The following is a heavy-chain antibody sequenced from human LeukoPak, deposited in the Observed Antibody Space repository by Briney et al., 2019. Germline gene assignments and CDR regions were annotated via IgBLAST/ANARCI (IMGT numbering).Heavy chain of an antibody. CDR3: ARDGGGDIVVVPAVDFDY. D-gene: IGHD2-2*01. J-gene: IGHJ4*02. CDR1: GGSISSYY. V-gene: IGHV3-7*03. CDR2: IKQDGSEK. Sequence: PSETLSLTCTVSGGSISSYYWSWIRQPPGKGLEWVANIKQDGSEKYYVDSAKGRFTISRDNAKNSLYLQMNSLRAEDTAVYYCARDGGGDIVVVPAVDFDYWGQGTLVTVSS.